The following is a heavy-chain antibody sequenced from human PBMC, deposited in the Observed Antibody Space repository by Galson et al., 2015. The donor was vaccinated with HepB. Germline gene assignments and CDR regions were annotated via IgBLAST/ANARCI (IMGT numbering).Heavy chain of an antibody. CDR2: IYSVGNT. CDR1: GFTVSSNY. V-gene: IGHV3-53*04. Sequence: SLRLSCAASGFTVSSNYMSWVRQAPGKGLEWVSVIYSVGNTYYADSVKGRFTISRHNSKNTLYLQMNSLRAEDTAVYHCARGAGTTLYFDYWGQGTLVTVSS. J-gene: IGHJ4*02. D-gene: IGHD1-7*01. CDR3: ARGAGTTLYFDY.